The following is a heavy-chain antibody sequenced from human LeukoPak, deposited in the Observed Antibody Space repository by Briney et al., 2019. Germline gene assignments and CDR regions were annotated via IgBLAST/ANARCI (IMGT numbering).Heavy chain of an antibody. CDR1: GFTFSSYG. Sequence: GGSLRLSCAASGFTFSSYGMSWVRQALGKGLEWVSAISGRDTNTYYADSVQGRFTISRDNSKNTLYLQMNSLRAEDTAVYYCAKGQTWASVYFDSWGQGTLVTVSS. D-gene: IGHD7-27*01. CDR3: AKGQTWASVYFDS. J-gene: IGHJ4*02. V-gene: IGHV3-23*01. CDR2: ISGRDTNT.